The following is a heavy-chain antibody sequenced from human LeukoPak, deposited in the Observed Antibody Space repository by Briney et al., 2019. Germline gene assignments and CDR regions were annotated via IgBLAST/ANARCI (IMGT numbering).Heavy chain of an antibody. CDR3: VRGSNGWSGFDV. J-gene: IGHJ6*02. D-gene: IGHD6-19*01. V-gene: IGHV3-74*01. CDR1: GFTFDDYG. CDR2: LNGYGDYT. Sequence: PGGSRRLPCAASGFTFDDYGMSWVRQAPGKGLVWVSRLNGYGDYTDYEDSVKGRFTISRDNAKNTLYLQMNSLRAEDTAVYYCVRGSNGWSGFDVWGQGTTVTVSS.